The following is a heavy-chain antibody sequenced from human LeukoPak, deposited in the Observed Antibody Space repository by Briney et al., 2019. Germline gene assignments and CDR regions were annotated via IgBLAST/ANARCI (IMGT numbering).Heavy chain of an antibody. J-gene: IGHJ3*02. CDR3: ARNIYSDVFDM. CDR2: IYYSGST. Sequence: PSETLSLTCTVSGGSISSYYWSWIRQPPGKGLEWIGYIYYSGSTTYNPSLKSRLAISVDTSKNQFSLKLSSVTAADTAVYYCARNIYSDVFDMWGQGTMVTVSS. D-gene: IGHD2/OR15-2a*01. V-gene: IGHV4-59*08. CDR1: GGSISSYY.